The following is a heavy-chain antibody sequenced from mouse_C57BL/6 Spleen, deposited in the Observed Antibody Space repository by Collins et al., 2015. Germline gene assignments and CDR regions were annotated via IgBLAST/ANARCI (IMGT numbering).Heavy chain of an antibody. CDR2: INPDSNTI. J-gene: IGHJ3*01. D-gene: IGHD1-1*01. V-gene: IGHV4-1*01. CDR1: GIDFSRYW. Sequence: EVKLLQSGGGLVQPGGSLKLSCAASGIDFSRYWMSWVRRAPGKGLEWIGEINPDSNTINYAPSLKDKFIISRDNAKNTLYLQMSKVRSEDTALYYCARHDYGSPWFAYWGQGTLVTVSA. CDR3: ARHDYGSPWFAY.